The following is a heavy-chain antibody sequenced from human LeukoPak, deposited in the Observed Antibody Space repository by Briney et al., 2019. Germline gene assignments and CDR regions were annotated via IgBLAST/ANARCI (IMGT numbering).Heavy chain of an antibody. V-gene: IGHV1-2*02. J-gene: IGHJ4*02. CDR1: GYTFTDYH. D-gene: IGHD3-3*01. Sequence: ASVEVSCKASGYTFTDYHIHWVRQAPGQGLEWMGWINPNSGGTNYAQKFQGRVTMTRDTSINTAYMELRRLRSDDTAVYYCARDIRPRVESFDYWGQGTLVTVSS. CDR3: ARDIRPRVESFDY. CDR2: INPNSGGT.